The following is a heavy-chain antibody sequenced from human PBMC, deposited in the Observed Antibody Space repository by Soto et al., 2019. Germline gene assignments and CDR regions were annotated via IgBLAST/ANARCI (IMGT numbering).Heavy chain of an antibody. CDR3: AREVVAGWSLFDY. D-gene: IGHD6-19*01. CDR2: IYYSGST. Sequence: SETLSLTCTVSGGSISSYYWSWIRQPPGKGLEWIGYIYYSGSTNYNPSLKSRVTISVDTSKNQFSLKLSSVTAADTAVYYCAREVVAGWSLFDYWGQGTLVTVSS. CDR1: GGSISSYY. J-gene: IGHJ4*02. V-gene: IGHV4-59*01.